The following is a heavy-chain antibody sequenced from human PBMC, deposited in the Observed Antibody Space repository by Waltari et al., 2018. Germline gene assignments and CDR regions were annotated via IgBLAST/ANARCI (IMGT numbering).Heavy chain of an antibody. CDR3: ARLPLGLTGSFDY. CDR1: GYSFTSYW. CDR2: TYPGDSAT. J-gene: IGHJ4*02. V-gene: IGHV5-51*01. D-gene: IGHD7-27*01. Sequence: EVQLVQSGAEVKKPGESLKISCKGSGYSFTSYWIGWVRQSPGKGLEWRGFTYPGDSATDYSPSFQGQVTISADKSISTAYLQWSSLKASDTAMYYCARLPLGLTGSFDYWGQGTLVTVSS.